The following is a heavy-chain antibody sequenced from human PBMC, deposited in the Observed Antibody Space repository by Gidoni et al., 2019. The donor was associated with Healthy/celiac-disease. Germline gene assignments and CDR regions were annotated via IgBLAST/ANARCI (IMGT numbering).Heavy chain of an antibody. Sequence: EVQLLVCGGGLVQPGGSLRLSCASSGFTFRRYAMSWVRQAPGKGLEWVSAISGSGGSTYYADSVKGRFTISRDNSKNTLYLQMNSLRAEDTAVYYCAKGGIVDYWGQGTLVTVSS. CDR2: ISGSGGST. J-gene: IGHJ4*02. CDR1: GFTFRRYA. V-gene: IGHV3-23*01. D-gene: IGHD3-16*01. CDR3: AKGGIVDY.